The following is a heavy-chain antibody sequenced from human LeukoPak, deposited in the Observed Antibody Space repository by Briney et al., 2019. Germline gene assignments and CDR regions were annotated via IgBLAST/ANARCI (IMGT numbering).Heavy chain of an antibody. Sequence: GGSLRLSCAASGFTFSSYAVNWVRQAPGKGLEWVAVIWYDGSNKYYADSVKGRFTISRDNSKNTLYLQMNSLRAEDTAVYYCARGQQWLRRTYYFDYWGQGTLVTVSS. CDR2: IWYDGSNK. V-gene: IGHV3-33*08. D-gene: IGHD6-19*01. CDR3: ARGQQWLRRTYYFDY. CDR1: GFTFSSYA. J-gene: IGHJ4*02.